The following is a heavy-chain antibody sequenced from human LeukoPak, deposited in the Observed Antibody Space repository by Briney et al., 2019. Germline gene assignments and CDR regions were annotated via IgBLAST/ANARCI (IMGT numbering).Heavy chain of an antibody. Sequence: SETLSLTCTVSGGSISSYYWSWIRQPPGKELEWIGYIYYSGSTHYNPSLKSRVTISVDTSKNQFSLKLSSVTAADTAVYYCARGPRGSPGYYYYYMDVWGKGTTVAVSS. CDR1: GGSISSYY. CDR3: ARGPRGSPGYYYYYMDV. J-gene: IGHJ6*03. V-gene: IGHV4-59*01. CDR2: IYYSGST. D-gene: IGHD1-26*01.